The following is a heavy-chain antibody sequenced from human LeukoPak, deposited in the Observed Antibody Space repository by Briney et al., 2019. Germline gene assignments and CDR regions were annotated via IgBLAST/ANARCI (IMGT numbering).Heavy chain of an antibody. CDR3: ASLTYCSSTSCYVFSDY. Sequence: GSLRLSCATSGFIFTNYAMSWIRQPPGKGLEWIGEIIHSGSTNYNPSLKSRVTISVDTSKNQFSLKLSSVTAADTAVYYRASLTYCSSTSCYVFSDYWGQGTLVTVSS. V-gene: IGHV4-34*12. CDR1: GFIFTNYA. J-gene: IGHJ4*02. CDR2: IIHSGST. D-gene: IGHD2-2*01.